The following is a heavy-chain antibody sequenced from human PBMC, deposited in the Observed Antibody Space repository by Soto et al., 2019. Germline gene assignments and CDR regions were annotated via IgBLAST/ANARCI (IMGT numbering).Heavy chain of an antibody. D-gene: IGHD3-10*01. CDR1: GFTFSTYD. Sequence: EVQLLESGGGLVQPGGSLRLSCAASGFTFSTYDMSWVRQAPGKGLEWVSGISGSGGKTEYADSVKGRFTISRDNSKNTLYQQMNSLRAEDTAVYYCAKRNLYGSGTHDYWGQGTLVTVSS. J-gene: IGHJ4*02. CDR3: AKRNLYGSGTHDY. V-gene: IGHV3-23*01. CDR2: ISGSGGKT.